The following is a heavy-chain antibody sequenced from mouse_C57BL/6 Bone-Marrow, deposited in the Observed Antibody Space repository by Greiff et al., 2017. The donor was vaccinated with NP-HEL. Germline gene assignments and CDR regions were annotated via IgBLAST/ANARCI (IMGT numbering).Heavy chain of an antibody. J-gene: IGHJ4*01. CDR3: ARRQDY. CDR1: GYTFTSYG. V-gene: IGHV1-81*01. Sequence: VKLMESGAELARPGASVKLSCKASGYTFTSYGISWVKQRTGQGLEWIGEIYPRSGNTYYNVKFKGKATLTADKSSSTAYMELRSLTSEDSAVYFCARRQDYWGQGTSVTVSS. CDR2: IYPRSGNT.